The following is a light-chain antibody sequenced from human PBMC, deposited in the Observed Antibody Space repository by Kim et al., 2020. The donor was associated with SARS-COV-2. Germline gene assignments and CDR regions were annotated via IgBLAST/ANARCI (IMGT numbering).Light chain of an antibody. Sequence: QGVTISSIGSSSNIGAGYDVHWYQQLPGTAPKLLIYGNSNRPSGVPDRFSGSKSGTSASLAITGLQAEDEADYYCQSYDSSLSGWVFGGGTQLTVL. CDR2: GNS. J-gene: IGLJ3*02. CDR1: SSNIGAGYD. CDR3: QSYDSSLSGWV. V-gene: IGLV1-40*01.